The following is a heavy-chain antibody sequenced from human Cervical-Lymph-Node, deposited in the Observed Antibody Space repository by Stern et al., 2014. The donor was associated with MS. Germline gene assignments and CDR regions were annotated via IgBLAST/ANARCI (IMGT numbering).Heavy chain of an antibody. CDR3: ARLRGDAYNFDY. D-gene: IGHD5-24*01. CDR1: GGSMTSHY. Sequence: QLQLQESGPGLVKPSETLSLTCTVSGGSMTSHYWSWIRQPPGERLEWIGLVFHAGRSHYKPSLRSRVTISVDTSKNQLSLKLISVTAADTAVYYCARLRGDAYNFDYWGQGTLVTVSS. J-gene: IGHJ4*02. CDR2: VFHAGRS. V-gene: IGHV4-59*11.